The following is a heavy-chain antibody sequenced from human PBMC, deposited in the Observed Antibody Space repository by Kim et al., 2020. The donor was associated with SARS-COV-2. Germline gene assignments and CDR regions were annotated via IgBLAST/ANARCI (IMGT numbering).Heavy chain of an antibody. V-gene: IGHV1-8*01. CDR3: ARGYYYDSSGYYYYYYGMDV. J-gene: IGHJ6*02. Sequence: ASVKVSCKASGYTFTSYDINWVRQATGQGLEWMGWMDPNSGNTGYAQKFQGRVTMTRNTSISTAYMELSSLRSEDTAVYYCARGYYYDSSGYYYYYYGMDVWGQGTTVTVSS. CDR1: GYTFTSYD. D-gene: IGHD3-22*01. CDR2: MDPNSGNT.